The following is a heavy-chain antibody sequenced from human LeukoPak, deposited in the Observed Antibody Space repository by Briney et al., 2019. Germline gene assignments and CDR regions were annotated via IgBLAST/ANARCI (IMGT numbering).Heavy chain of an antibody. Sequence: PSQTLSLTCTVSGGSISSGGYYWSWIRQHPGKGLEWIGYIYYSGSTYYNPSLKSRVTISVDTSKNQFSLKLSSVTAADTAVYYCARGGMVWFGEVLLLDAFDIWGQGTMVTVSS. CDR2: IYYSGST. D-gene: IGHD3-10*01. CDR3: ARGGMVWFGEVLLLDAFDI. V-gene: IGHV4-31*03. J-gene: IGHJ3*02. CDR1: GGSISSGGYY.